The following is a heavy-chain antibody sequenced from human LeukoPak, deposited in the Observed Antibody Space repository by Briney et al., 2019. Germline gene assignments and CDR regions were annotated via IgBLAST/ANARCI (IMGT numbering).Heavy chain of an antibody. CDR2: ISSNGGST. Sequence: QPGGSLRLSCAASGFTFSSYAMHWVRQAPGKGLEYVSAISSNGGSTYYANSVKGRFTISRDNSKNTLYLQMSSLRAEDMAVYYCARDSGPNKYSYGFKRGWFDPWGQGTLVTVSS. CDR3: ARDSGPNKYSYGFKRGWFDP. V-gene: IGHV3-64*01. CDR1: GFTFSSYA. J-gene: IGHJ5*02. D-gene: IGHD5-18*01.